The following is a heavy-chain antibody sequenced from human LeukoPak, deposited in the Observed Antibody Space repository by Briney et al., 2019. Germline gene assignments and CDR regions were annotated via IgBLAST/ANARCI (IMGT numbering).Heavy chain of an antibody. CDR2: ISGSGGIT. V-gene: IGHV3-23*01. CDR3: SRSPQNCDTTSWYDALAI. Sequence: GGSLSPSCAASGFSFSNFATSWVSQAPGKGLEWVSAISGSGGITYYADSVKGRFTISRDNAKNTLYLQMNSLRAEDTAVYYCSRSPQNCDTTSWYDALAIWAGGPMLTVSS. CDR1: GFSFSNFA. J-gene: IGHJ3*02. D-gene: IGHD2-2*01.